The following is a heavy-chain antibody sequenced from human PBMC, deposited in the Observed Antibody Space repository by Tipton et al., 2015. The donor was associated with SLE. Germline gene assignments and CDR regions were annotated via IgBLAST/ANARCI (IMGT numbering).Heavy chain of an antibody. V-gene: IGHV4-39*07. CDR3: ARELGSYGHDY. CDR2: IYYSGST. CDR1: SGSISSSSYY. J-gene: IGHJ4*02. D-gene: IGHD5-18*01. Sequence: TLSLTCTVSSGSISSSSYYWGWIRQPPGKGLEWIGSIYYSGSTYYNPSLKSRVTISVDTSKNQFSLKLRSVTAADTAVYYCARELGSYGHDYWGQGTLVTVSS.